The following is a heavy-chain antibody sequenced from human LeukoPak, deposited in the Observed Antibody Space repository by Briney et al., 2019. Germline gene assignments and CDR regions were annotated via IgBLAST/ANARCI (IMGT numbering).Heavy chain of an antibody. Sequence: PSETLSLTCTVSGDSISSGGYYWIWIRQHPGRGLEWIGYIYYSGSTYYNPSLKSRVTISVDTSKNQFSLKLSSVTAADTAVYYCARGPGYSYGLTWGQGTLVTVSS. D-gene: IGHD5-18*01. CDR2: IYYSGST. CDR3: ARGPGYSYGLT. V-gene: IGHV4-31*03. J-gene: IGHJ5*02. CDR1: GDSISSGGYY.